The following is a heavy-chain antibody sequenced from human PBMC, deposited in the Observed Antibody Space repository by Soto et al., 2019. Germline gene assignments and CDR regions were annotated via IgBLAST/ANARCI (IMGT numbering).Heavy chain of an antibody. CDR2: ISWYGAIL. CDR3: ANLPLYGSGFDC. D-gene: IGHD3-10*01. Sequence: EVQLVESGGGLVHPGRALGLSCEAFGFTFDVIAKNWFRLVPGRGLEWVAGISWYGAILGYADSVKGRFTIYRDNAKNSLHMQMNSLRSEDTALYYCANLPLYGSGFDCWGQGTLVTVSS. CDR1: GFTFDVIA. V-gene: IGHV3-9*01. J-gene: IGHJ4*02.